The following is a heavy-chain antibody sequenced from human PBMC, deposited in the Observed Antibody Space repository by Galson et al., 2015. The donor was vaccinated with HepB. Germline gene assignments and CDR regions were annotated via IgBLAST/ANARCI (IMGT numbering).Heavy chain of an antibody. J-gene: IGHJ5*02. CDR3: TTDVYYSTYWSWLDP. CDR1: GFPFNNAW. Sequence: SMRLSCAASGFPFNNAWMTWVRQAPGMGLDWVGRITSKTDGETTDYAAPGQGRFTISRDDSKHRLYLQMKSLKTEDTAVYYCTTDVYYSTYWSWLDPWGQGTLVTVSS. V-gene: IGHV3-15*01. D-gene: IGHD2-8*02. CDR2: ITSKTDGETT.